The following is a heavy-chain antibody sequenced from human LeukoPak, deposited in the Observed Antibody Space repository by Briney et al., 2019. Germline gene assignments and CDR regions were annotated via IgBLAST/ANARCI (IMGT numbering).Heavy chain of an antibody. Sequence: GGSPRLSCAASGFTFSSYGMHWVRQAPGKGLEWVAVISYDGSNKYYADSVKGRFTISRDNSKNTLYLQMNSLRAEDTAVYYCAKGGYSSGWYPGHFDYWGQGTLVTVSS. D-gene: IGHD6-19*01. J-gene: IGHJ4*02. CDR2: ISYDGSNK. V-gene: IGHV3-30*18. CDR1: GFTFSSYG. CDR3: AKGGYSSGWYPGHFDY.